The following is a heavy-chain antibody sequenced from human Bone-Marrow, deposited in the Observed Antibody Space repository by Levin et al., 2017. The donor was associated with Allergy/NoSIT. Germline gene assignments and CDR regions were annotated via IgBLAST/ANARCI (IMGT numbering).Heavy chain of an antibody. Sequence: GGSLRLSCAVSGFTLRNYWIHWVRQAPGKGLVWVSRIYSDGGDISYADSVKGRFTTSRDNAKNTVYLQMNTLRVEDTAVYYCARGPVAALDYWGQGTLVTVSS. J-gene: IGHJ4*02. V-gene: IGHV3-74*01. D-gene: IGHD6-19*01. CDR2: IYSDGGDI. CDR1: GFTLRNYW. CDR3: ARGPVAALDY.